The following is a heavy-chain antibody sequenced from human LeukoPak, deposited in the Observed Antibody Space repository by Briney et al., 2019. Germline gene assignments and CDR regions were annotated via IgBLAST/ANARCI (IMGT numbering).Heavy chain of an antibody. J-gene: IGHJ4*02. CDR1: GLPYSSYQ. CDR3: ARGTSVSV. V-gene: IGHV3-48*03. D-gene: IGHD1-14*01. Sequence: GGSLTLLCAPSGLPYSSYQMNWVRQAPGEGMQCVSGISSSGRSIYYAVSMKGRFTMTKYNAKISLYLEMDSLRSEDTAVYYCARGTSVSVWGQGTLVTVSS. CDR2: ISSSGRSI.